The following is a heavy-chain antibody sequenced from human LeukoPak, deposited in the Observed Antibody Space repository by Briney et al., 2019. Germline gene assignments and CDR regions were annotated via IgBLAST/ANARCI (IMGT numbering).Heavy chain of an antibody. CDR2: ITWNRDNI. CDR3: AKDLSSAITSALVLDV. D-gene: IGHD3-22*01. J-gene: IGHJ6*02. V-gene: IGHV3-9*01. CDR1: GFTFDDYA. Sequence: GGSLRLSCTVSGFTFDDYAMHWARHAPGKGLEWVAGITWNRDNIGYGDSVKGRFTISRDNVKNVLYLQMNSLRPEDTALYYCAKDLSSAITSALVLDVWGQGTTVTVS.